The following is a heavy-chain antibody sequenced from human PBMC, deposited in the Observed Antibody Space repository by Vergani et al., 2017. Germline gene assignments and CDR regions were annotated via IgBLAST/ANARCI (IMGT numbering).Heavy chain of an antibody. CDR1: GDSIASVSYY. Sequence: QVQLQESGPGLVKPSQTLSLTCTVSGDSIASVSYYWTWIRQPAGKGLEWIGRIYASGNTNYNPSLRSRVIMSVATSKNQISLKLTSVTAADTAVYYCARVFSPSAFWYLDLWGRGTLVTVSS. J-gene: IGHJ2*01. CDR2: IYASGNT. V-gene: IGHV4-61*02. D-gene: IGHD2/OR15-2a*01. CDR3: ARVFSPSAFWYLDL.